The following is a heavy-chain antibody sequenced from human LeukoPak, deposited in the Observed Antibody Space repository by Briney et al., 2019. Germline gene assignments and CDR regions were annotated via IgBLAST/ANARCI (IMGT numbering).Heavy chain of an antibody. J-gene: IGHJ5*02. V-gene: IGHV4-39*01. D-gene: IGHD3-3*01. CDR2: IYYSGST. CDR3: ARLAGTIFGVVIMSIYWFDP. Sequence: SETLSLTCTVSGGSISSSSYYWGWIRQPPGKGLEWIGSIYYSGSTYCNPSLKSRVTISVDTSKNQFSLKLSSVTAADTAVYYCARLAGTIFGVVIMSIYWFDPWGQGTLVTVSS. CDR1: GGSISSSSYY.